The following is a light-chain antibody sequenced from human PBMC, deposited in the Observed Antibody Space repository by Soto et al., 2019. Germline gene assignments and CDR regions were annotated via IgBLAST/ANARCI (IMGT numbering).Light chain of an antibody. CDR3: QQYYTTPRT. CDR1: QSVIQTSNNKSY. V-gene: IGKV4-1*01. J-gene: IGKJ2*01. Sequence: DIVMTQSPDSLSVSLGERATINCKSSQSVIQTSNNKSYLAWYQQKPGQPPELLLYWASVRESGVPDRFSGSGSGTDFTLTISSLQAEDVAVYYCQQYYTTPRTFGQGTKVEIK. CDR2: WAS.